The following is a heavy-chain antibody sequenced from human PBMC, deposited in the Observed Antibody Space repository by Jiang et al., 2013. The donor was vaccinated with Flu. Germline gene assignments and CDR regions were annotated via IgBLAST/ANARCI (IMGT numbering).Heavy chain of an antibody. J-gene: IGHJ5*02. CDR1: GFTFSSYA. D-gene: IGHD5-12*01. CDR3: AKSPDSGYDSKGVSWFDP. Sequence: QLLESGGGLVQPGGSLRLSCAASGFTFSSYAMSWVRQAPGKGLEWVSAISGSGGSTYYADSVKGRFTISRDNSKNTLYLQMNSLRAEDTAVYYCAKSPDSGYDSKGVSWFDPWGQGTLVTVSS. CDR2: ISGSGGST. V-gene: IGHV3-23*01.